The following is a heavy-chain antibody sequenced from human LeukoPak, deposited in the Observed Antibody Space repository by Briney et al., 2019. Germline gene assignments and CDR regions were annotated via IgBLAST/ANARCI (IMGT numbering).Heavy chain of an antibody. CDR1: GFTFNSYA. CDR3: AKDLKYGANFPEYFQQ. Sequence: GGSLRLSCAASGFTFNSYAMSWVRQAPGKGLEWVSTISGSGGRTYYADSVKGRFTISRDNSKNTLYVQMNSLRAEDTAVYYCAKDLKYGANFPEYFQQWGQGTLVTVSS. V-gene: IGHV3-23*01. D-gene: IGHD4-23*01. J-gene: IGHJ1*01. CDR2: ISGSGGRT.